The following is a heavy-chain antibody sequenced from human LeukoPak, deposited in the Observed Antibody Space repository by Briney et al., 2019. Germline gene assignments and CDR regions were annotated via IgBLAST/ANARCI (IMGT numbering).Heavy chain of an antibody. D-gene: IGHD6-19*01. J-gene: IGHJ6*03. Sequence: GGSLRLSCAASGFTFSSYEMNWVRQAPGKGLEWVSYISSSGSTIYYADSVKGRFTISRDNAKNSLYLQMNSLRAEDTAVYYCAKEEARYSSGWYGDWNYYYYMDVWGKGTTVTISS. CDR3: AKEEARYSSGWYGDWNYYYYMDV. CDR2: ISSSGSTI. V-gene: IGHV3-48*03. CDR1: GFTFSSYE.